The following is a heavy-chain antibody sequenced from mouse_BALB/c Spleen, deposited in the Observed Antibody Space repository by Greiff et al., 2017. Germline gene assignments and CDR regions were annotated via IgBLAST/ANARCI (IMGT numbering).Heavy chain of an antibody. Sequence: QVQLQQSAAELARPGASVKMSCKASGYTFTSYTMHWVKQRPGQGLEWIGYINPSSGYTEYNQKFKDKTTLTADKSSSTAYMQLSSLTSEDSAVYYCARSYGNPSWFAYWGQGTLVTVSA. V-gene: IGHV1-4*02. CDR1: GYTFTSYT. CDR2: INPSSGYT. CDR3: ARSYGNPSWFAY. D-gene: IGHD2-1*01. J-gene: IGHJ3*01.